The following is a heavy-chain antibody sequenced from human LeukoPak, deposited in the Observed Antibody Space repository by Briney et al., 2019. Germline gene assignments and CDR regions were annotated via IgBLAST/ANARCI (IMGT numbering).Heavy chain of an antibody. Sequence: GRSLRLSCAASGFTFDDYAVHWVRQAPGKGLEWVSGISWNSGSIGYADSVKGRFTISRDNAKNSLYLQMNSLRAEDTALYYCAKDTRYFDWLLFFDYWGQGTLVTVSS. J-gene: IGHJ4*02. CDR3: AKDTRYFDWLLFFDY. V-gene: IGHV3-9*01. CDR2: ISWNSGSI. CDR1: GFTFDDYA. D-gene: IGHD3-9*01.